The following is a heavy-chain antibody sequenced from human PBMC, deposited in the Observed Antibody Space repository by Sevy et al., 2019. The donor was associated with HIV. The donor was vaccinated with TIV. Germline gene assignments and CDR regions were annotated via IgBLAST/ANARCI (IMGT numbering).Heavy chain of an antibody. V-gene: IGHV4-59*01. Sequence: SETLSLTCTVSGGSISSYYWSWIRQPPGKGLEWIGYIYYSGSTNYNPSLKSRVTISVDTSKNQFSLKLSSVTAADTAVYYCARSAYEEFGELSRFDYWGQGTLVTVSS. CDR3: ARSAYEEFGELSRFDY. J-gene: IGHJ4*02. D-gene: IGHD3-10*01. CDR1: GGSISSYY. CDR2: IYYSGST.